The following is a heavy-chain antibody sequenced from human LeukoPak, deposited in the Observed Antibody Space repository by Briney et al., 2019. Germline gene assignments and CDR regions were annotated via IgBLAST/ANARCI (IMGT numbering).Heavy chain of an antibody. CDR1: GYTFTSYY. Sequence: VASVKVSCKASGYTFTSYYMHWVRQAPGQGLEWMGTINPSGGSTSYAQKFQGRVTMTRDMSTSTDYMELSSLRSEDTAVYYCARDNSVEDTAWWFDPWGQGTLVTVSS. J-gene: IGHJ5*02. CDR2: INPSGGST. V-gene: IGHV1-46*01. D-gene: IGHD4-23*01. CDR3: ARDNSVEDTAWWFDP.